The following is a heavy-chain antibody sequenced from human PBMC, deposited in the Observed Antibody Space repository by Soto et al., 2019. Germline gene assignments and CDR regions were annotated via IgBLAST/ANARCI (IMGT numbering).Heavy chain of an antibody. J-gene: IGHJ5*02. D-gene: IGHD1-1*01. Sequence: LLQESGSGLVRPSQTLSVTCAVSGGSLTNAGYSWTWIRRAPGQGLEWIGHIYHTGNAYYNRSLKSRVTISLDMSKSHFSLNLTSVIAADTAIYYWARNWNDVGMNWFDPWGQGILVTVSS. V-gene: IGHV4-30-2*01. CDR2: IYHTGNA. CDR3: ARNWNDVGMNWFDP. CDR1: GGSLTNAGYS.